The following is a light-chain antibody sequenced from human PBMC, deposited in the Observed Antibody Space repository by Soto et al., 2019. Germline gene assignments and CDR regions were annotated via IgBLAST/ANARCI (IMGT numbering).Light chain of an antibody. J-gene: IGLJ1*01. CDR1: SSDVGGYNF. CDR2: DVR. V-gene: IGLV2-14*01. CDR3: SSYTISSTYV. Sequence: QSALTQPASVSGSPGQSITISCTGTSSDVGGYNFVSWYQQHPGNAPKLLIYDVRDRPSGVSNRFSGSKSGNTASLTISGLQAEDEADYYCSSYTISSTYVFGSGTKVTVL.